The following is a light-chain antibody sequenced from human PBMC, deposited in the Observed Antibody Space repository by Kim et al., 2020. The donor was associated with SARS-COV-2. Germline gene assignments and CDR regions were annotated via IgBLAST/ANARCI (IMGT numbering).Light chain of an antibody. V-gene: IGKV3-15*01. CDR3: QQYNNWRT. Sequence: EIVMTQSPATLSVSPGERATLSCRASQSVSSNLAWYQQKPGQAPRLLIHGASTRANGIPARFSGSGSGTEFTLTISSLQSEDLAIYYCQQYNNWRTFGQGTKVDIK. J-gene: IGKJ1*01. CDR2: GAS. CDR1: QSVSSN.